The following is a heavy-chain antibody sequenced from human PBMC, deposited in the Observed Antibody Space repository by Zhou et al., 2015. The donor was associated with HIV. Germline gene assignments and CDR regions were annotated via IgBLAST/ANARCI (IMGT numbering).Heavy chain of an antibody. Sequence: QVQLVQSGPEVKSPGASVKVSCTASGYTFSNFGISWLRQAPGQGLEWLGWINGYNGHTTYAQKVQDRITVTTDRSTSTVYMELRGLTSGDTAVYFCARDGGIAAAGTEYWGQGTLVTVSS. CDR3: ARDGGIAAAGTEY. D-gene: IGHD6-13*01. CDR2: INGYNGHT. V-gene: IGHV1-18*01. J-gene: IGHJ4*02. CDR1: GYTFSNFG.